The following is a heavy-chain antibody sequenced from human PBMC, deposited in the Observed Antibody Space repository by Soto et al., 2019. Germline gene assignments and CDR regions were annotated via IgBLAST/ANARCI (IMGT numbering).Heavy chain of an antibody. J-gene: IGHJ2*01. CDR1: GFSLSTSGVG. Sequence: QITLKESGPTLVKPTQTLTLTCTFSGFSLSTSGVGVGWIRQPPGKALEWLALIYWDDDKRYSPSLKSRLTITKHTSKRQVVLTMTNMDPVDTATYYCAHRGKIAAESWYFDLWGRGTLVNVSS. V-gene: IGHV2-5*02. D-gene: IGHD6-25*01. CDR2: IYWDDDK. CDR3: AHRGKIAAESWYFDL.